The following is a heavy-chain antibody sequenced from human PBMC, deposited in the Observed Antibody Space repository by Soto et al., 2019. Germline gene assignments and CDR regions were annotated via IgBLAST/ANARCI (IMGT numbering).Heavy chain of an antibody. V-gene: IGHV4-34*01. J-gene: IGHJ6*02. Sequence: QVQLQQWGAGLLKPSETLSLTCAVYGGSFSGYYWSWIRQPPGKGLEWIGEINNSGSTNYNPSLKSRVTISVDTSKNQFSLKLSSVTAADTAVYYCARGRKLITMVRGVKGYYYGMDVWGQGTTVTVSS. D-gene: IGHD3-10*01. CDR1: GGSFSGYY. CDR3: ARGRKLITMVRGVKGYYYGMDV. CDR2: INNSGST.